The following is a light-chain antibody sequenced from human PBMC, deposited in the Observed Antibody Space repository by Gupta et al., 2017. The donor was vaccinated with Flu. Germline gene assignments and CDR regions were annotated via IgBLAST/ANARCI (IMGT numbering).Light chain of an antibody. CDR1: SNDVGGSNR. CDR3: SSHAGRVTWV. Sequence: QSAPTQPRSVSGAPGQSVTLACTGPSNDVGGSNRVSWYQQRPGKAPKLILYDVTERPSGVPDRFSGSKSGNTASLTISGLQADDEADYYCSSHAGRVTWVFGTGTTVTVL. J-gene: IGLJ1*01. V-gene: IGLV2-11*01. CDR2: DVT.